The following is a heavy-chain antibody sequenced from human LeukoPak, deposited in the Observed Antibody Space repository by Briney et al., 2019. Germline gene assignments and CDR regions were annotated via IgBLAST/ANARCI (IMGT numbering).Heavy chain of an antibody. J-gene: IGHJ4*02. CDR2: ISANSLHI. CDR3: VGPDSQFDC. V-gene: IGHV3-21*01. CDR1: GFTFSDQS. Sequence: PGGSLRLSCAASGFTFSDQSMNWIRQAPGKGLEWVSSISANSLHIFYADSVKGRFTISRDNAKNSLYLQMNDLRVEDTAVYYCVGPDSQFDCWGQGTLVTVSS. D-gene: IGHD3-10*01.